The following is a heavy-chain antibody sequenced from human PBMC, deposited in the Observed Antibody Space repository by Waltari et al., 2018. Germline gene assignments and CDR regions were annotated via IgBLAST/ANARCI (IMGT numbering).Heavy chain of an antibody. Sequence: EVQMVESGGGLVQPGGSLRLPCAAPGFTFRRYWMGWIRQAPGKGLEWGANIKQDGTEKYYVDAVKGRFTISRDDANNSLFLQMNSLRAEDTAVYYCATSRSLDYWGQGTLVTVSS. CDR1: GFTFRRYW. CDR2: IKQDGTEK. J-gene: IGHJ4*02. CDR3: ATSRSLDY. V-gene: IGHV3-7*01.